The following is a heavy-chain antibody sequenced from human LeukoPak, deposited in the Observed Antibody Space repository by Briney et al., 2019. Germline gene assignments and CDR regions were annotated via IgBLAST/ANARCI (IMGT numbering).Heavy chain of an antibody. CDR3: AGAKPNWNPPDF. CDR1: GDSISSNF. V-gene: IGHV4-59*08. J-gene: IGHJ4*02. Sequence: PSETLSLTCTVSGDSISSNFWSWIRQPPGKGLEWIGYTFHSGSTSYNPSLKSRVTILQDTSKSQFSLHLNSVTAADTAVYYCAGAKPNWNPPDFWGQGMLVTVSS. D-gene: IGHD1-1*01. CDR2: TFHSGST.